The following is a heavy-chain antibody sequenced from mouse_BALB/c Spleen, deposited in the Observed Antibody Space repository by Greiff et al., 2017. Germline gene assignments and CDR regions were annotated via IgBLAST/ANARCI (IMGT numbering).Heavy chain of an antibody. CDR2: INPSSGYT. CDR3: ARDTTVVATSDYYAMDY. D-gene: IGHD1-1*01. Sequence: VKLMESGAELARPGASVKMSCKASGYTFTSYTMHWVKQRPGQGLEWIGYINPSSGYTNYNQKFKDKATLTADKSSSTAYMQLSSLTSEDSAVYYCARDTTVVATSDYYAMDYWGQGTSVTVSS. V-gene: IGHV1-4*01. CDR1: GYTFTSYT. J-gene: IGHJ4*01.